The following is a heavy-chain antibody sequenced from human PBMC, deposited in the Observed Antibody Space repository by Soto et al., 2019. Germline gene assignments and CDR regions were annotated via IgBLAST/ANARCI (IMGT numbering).Heavy chain of an antibody. CDR3: ARDGYYGMDV. V-gene: IGHV1-2*04. CDR1: GYTFTSNW. CDR2: INPNSGGT. Sequence: ASVKVSCKASGYTFTSNWMHWVRQAPGQGLEWMGWINPNSGGTNYAQKFQGWVTMTRDTSISTAYMELSRLRSDDTAVYYCARDGYYGMDVWGQGTTVTVSS. J-gene: IGHJ6*02.